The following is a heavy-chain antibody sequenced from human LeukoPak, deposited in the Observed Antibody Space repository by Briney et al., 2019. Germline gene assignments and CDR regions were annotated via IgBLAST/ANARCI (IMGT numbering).Heavy chain of an antibody. CDR2: INPSGCST. V-gene: IGHV1-46*01. Sequence: GASVKVSFKASGYTFTNYYMHWVRQAPGQGLEGMGIINPSGCSTSYVQRFQGRVTNTRDTSTRTVYMELSSLRSEDTDVYYCARDPIVGATNYYYGMDVWGQGTTVSVSS. CDR1: GYTFTNYY. D-gene: IGHD1-26*01. CDR3: ARDPIVGATNYYYGMDV. J-gene: IGHJ6*01.